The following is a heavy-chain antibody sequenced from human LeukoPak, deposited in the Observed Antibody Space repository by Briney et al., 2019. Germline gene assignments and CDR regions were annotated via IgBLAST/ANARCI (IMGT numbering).Heavy chain of an antibody. J-gene: IGHJ6*04. CDR3: ARDAAMVRGVIRNYYYGMDV. CDR1: GFTFSSYG. CDR2: IWYDGSNK. D-gene: IGHD3-10*01. V-gene: IGHV3-33*01. Sequence: GGSLRLSCAASGFTFSSYGMHWVRQAPGKGLEWVAVIWYDGSNKYYADSVKCRFTISRDNSKNTLYLQMNSLRAEDTAVYYCARDAAMVRGVIRNYYYGMDVWGKGTTVTVSS.